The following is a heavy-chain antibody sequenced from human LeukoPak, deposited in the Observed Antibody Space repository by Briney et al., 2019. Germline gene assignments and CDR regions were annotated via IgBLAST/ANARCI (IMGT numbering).Heavy chain of an antibody. J-gene: IGHJ4*02. Sequence: GGSLRLSCAASGFTFNIYAMNWVRQASGKGLEWVSTISGSGSSAYYADSVKGRFTISRDNSKNTLYLQMNSLRAEDTAVYFCAKDQHGYDKPIDYWGQGTLVTVSS. CDR3: AKDQHGYDKPIDY. V-gene: IGHV3-23*01. CDR1: GFTFNIYA. D-gene: IGHD5-12*01. CDR2: ISGSGSSA.